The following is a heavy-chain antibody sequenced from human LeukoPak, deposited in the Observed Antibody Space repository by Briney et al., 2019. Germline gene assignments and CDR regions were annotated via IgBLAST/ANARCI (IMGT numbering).Heavy chain of an antibody. CDR3: AAMVWGDNFDY. D-gene: IGHD3-10*01. CDR1: GGSISSYY. CDR2: IYNSGST. V-gene: IGHV4-59*01. J-gene: IGHJ4*02. Sequence: PSETLSLTCTVSGGSISSYYWSWIRQPPGKGLEWIGYIYNSGSTNYNPSLKSRVTISVDTSKKQFSLKLSSVTAADTAVYYCAAMVWGDNFDYWGQGTLVTVSS.